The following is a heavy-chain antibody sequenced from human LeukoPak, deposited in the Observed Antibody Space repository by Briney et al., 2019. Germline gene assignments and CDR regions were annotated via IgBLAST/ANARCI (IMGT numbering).Heavy chain of an antibody. J-gene: IGHJ6*03. CDR3: AKDGEDIVVVVAATYDYYYMDV. V-gene: IGHV3-30*02. CDR1: GFTFSSYG. D-gene: IGHD2-15*01. Sequence: GGSLRLSCAASGFTFSSYGMHWVRQAPGKGLEWVAFIRYDGSNKYYADSVKGRFTISRDNAKNSLYLQMNSLRAEDTAVYYCAKDGEDIVVVVAATYDYYYMDVWGKGTTVTISS. CDR2: IRYDGSNK.